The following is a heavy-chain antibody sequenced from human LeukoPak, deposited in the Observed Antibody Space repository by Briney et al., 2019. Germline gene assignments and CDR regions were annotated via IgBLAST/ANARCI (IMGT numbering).Heavy chain of an antibody. Sequence: GGSLRLSCAASGFTFSSYWMHWVRQAPGKGLVWVSRINSDGSSTSYADSVKGRFTISRDNAKNTLYLQMNSLRAEDTAVYYCAKDGSSGRANAFDIWGQGTMVTVSS. CDR3: AKDGSSGRANAFDI. V-gene: IGHV3-74*01. CDR1: GFTFSSYW. J-gene: IGHJ3*02. CDR2: INSDGSST. D-gene: IGHD6-19*01.